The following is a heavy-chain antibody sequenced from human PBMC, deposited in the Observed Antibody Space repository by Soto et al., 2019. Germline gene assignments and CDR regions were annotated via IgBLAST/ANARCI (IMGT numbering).Heavy chain of an antibody. J-gene: IGHJ6*02. CDR2: ISDYNGNT. CDR3: AREGYYSGSGTYSPPRFYGMDV. V-gene: IGHV1-18*01. CDR1: GYTFSSYG. D-gene: IGHD3-10*01. Sequence: QAQLVQSGVEVKKAGASVKVSCKASGYTFSSYGISWARQAPGQGLEWMGWISDYNGNTQYAQKFQGRVFMTTDTATGTXXXEXXGLRSDDTAVYFCAREGYYSGSGTYSPPRFYGMDVWGQGTTVTVSS.